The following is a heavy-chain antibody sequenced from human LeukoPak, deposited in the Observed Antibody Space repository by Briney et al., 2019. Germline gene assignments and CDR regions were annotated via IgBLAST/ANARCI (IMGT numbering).Heavy chain of an antibody. CDR1: GGSISSSSYY. Sequence: ETLSLTCTVSGGSISSSSYYWGWIRQPPGKGLEWIGSIYYSGSTYYNPSLKSRDTISVDTSKNQFSLKLSSVTAADTAVYYCARREVTYYYGSGSDGYFDYWGQGTLVTVSS. V-gene: IGHV4-39*01. J-gene: IGHJ4*02. D-gene: IGHD3-10*01. CDR3: ARREVTYYYGSGSDGYFDY. CDR2: IYYSGST.